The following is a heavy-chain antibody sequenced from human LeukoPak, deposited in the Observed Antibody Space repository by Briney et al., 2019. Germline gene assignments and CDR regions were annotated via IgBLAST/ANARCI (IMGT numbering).Heavy chain of an antibody. Sequence: GGSLRLSGAASGLTFSSYSINWVRQAPGKGLEWVSSISSSSSYMYYADSVKGRFTISRDNAKNSLYLQMNSLRAEDTAVYYCARDRSWAFDIWGQGTMVTVSS. CDR2: ISSSSSYM. V-gene: IGHV3-21*01. CDR3: ARDRSWAFDI. CDR1: GLTFSSYS. J-gene: IGHJ3*02.